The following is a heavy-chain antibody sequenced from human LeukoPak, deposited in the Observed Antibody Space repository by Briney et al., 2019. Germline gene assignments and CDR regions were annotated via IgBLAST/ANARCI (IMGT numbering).Heavy chain of an antibody. CDR1: GYTFTSYY. CDR2: INPSDGST. V-gene: IGHV1-46*01. CDR3: ARDMDVVVPAAIPARGYYYYYGMDV. Sequence: GASVTVSCKASGYTFTSYYMHWVRQAPGQGLEWMGIINPSDGSTSYAQKFQGRVTMTRDTSTSTVYMELSSLRSEDTAVYYCARDMDVVVPAAIPARGYYYYYGMDVWGEGTTVTVSS. D-gene: IGHD2-2*02. J-gene: IGHJ6*04.